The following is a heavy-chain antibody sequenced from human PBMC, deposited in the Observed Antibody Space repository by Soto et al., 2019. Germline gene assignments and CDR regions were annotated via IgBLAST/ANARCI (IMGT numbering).Heavy chain of an antibody. Sequence: GASVKVSCKVSVYTLTELSMHWVRQAPGKGLEWMGGFDPEDGETIYAQKFQGRVTMTEDTSTDTAYMELSSLRSEDTAVYYCATDQTLRYFDWLPYFDYWGQGTLVTVSS. CDR3: ATDQTLRYFDWLPYFDY. J-gene: IGHJ4*02. CDR2: FDPEDGET. V-gene: IGHV1-24*01. D-gene: IGHD3-9*01. CDR1: VYTLTELS.